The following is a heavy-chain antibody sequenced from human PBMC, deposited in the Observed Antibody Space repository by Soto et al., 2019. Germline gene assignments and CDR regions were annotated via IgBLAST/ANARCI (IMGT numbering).Heavy chain of an antibody. CDR2: ISYDGSNK. CDR1: GFTFSSYA. CDR3: ARVGRQQLVYFQH. Sequence: QVQLVESGGGVVQPGRSLRLSCAAYGFTFSSYAMHWVRQAPGKGLEWVAVISYDGSNKYYADSVKGRFTISRDNSKNTLYLQMNSLRAEDTAVYYCARVGRQQLVYFQHWSQGTLVTVSS. D-gene: IGHD6-13*01. J-gene: IGHJ1*01. V-gene: IGHV3-30-3*01.